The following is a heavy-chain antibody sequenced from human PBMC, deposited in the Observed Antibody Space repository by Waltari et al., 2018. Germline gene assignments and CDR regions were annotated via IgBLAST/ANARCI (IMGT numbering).Heavy chain of an antibody. D-gene: IGHD3-22*01. V-gene: IGHV1-2*02. CDR3: SVHYFDSPEISFDM. J-gene: IGHJ3*02. CDR2: LNPNSGAT. CDR1: GYAFTDYY. Sequence: QVPLVQSRAEVKRPGASVTISCKAYGYAFTDYYITWVRQAPGQGLEWMGWLNPNSGATNLIQKFQGRVTMTSDTSITTAYMELSRLKSDDIAIYYCSVHYFDSPEISFDMWGQGTMVTVSS.